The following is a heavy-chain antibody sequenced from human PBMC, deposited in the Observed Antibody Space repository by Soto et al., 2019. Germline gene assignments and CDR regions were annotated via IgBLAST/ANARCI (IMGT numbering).Heavy chain of an antibody. V-gene: IGHV1-69*12. J-gene: IGHJ4*02. Sequence: QVQLVQSGAEVKKPGSSVKVSCKASGGTFSSYAISWVRQAPGQGLEWMGGIIPIFGTANYAQKFQGRVTMTGADSSTTADLGRSGLRSEDTAVYSCARAGGSIAAAGTGFHWGQGPLVTVSS. CDR2: IIPIFGTA. CDR3: ARAGGSIAAAGTGFH. CDR1: GGTFSSYA. D-gene: IGHD6-13*01.